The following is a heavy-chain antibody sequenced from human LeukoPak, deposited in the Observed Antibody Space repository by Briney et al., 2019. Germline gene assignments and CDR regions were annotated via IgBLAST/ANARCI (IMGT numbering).Heavy chain of an antibody. CDR2: INPNSGGT. CDR1: GYTFTGYY. D-gene: IGHD1-26*01. J-gene: IGHJ5*02. Sequence: ASVKVSCKASGYTFTGYYMHWVRQAPGQGLEWMGRINPNSGGTNYAQKFQGRVTMTRDTSISTAYMELSRLRSDDTAVYYCARGLSGSYSDWFDPWGQGTLVTVSS. V-gene: IGHV1-2*06. CDR3: ARGLSGSYSDWFDP.